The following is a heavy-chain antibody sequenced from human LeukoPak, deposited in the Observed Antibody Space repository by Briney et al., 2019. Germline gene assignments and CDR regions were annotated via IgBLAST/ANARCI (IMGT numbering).Heavy chain of an antibody. CDR3: VRESGGNYYDSSGYVDF. CDR1: GFTFSTYI. CDR2: ISTSSSYI. Sequence: PGGSLRLSCAASGFTFSTYIMNWVRQAPGKGLEWVSSISTSSSYIHYADSLKGRFTISRDNAKNSLYLQMNSLRAEDTAVYYCVRESGGNYYDSSGYVDFWGQGTLVTVSS. V-gene: IGHV3-21*01. J-gene: IGHJ4*02. D-gene: IGHD3-22*01.